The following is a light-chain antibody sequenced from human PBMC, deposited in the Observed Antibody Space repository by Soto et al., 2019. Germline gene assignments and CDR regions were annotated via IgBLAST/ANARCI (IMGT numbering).Light chain of an antibody. CDR2: RNN. CDR3: AAWDDSLGRV. V-gene: IGLV1-47*01. Sequence: QSVLTQPPSASGTPGQRVTISCSGSSSNIGSNYVYWYQQLPGTAPKLLIYRNNQRPSGVPDRLSGSKSGTSASLAISGLRSEDEADYYCAAWDDSLGRVFGGGTKLTVL. J-gene: IGLJ2*01. CDR1: SSNIGSNY.